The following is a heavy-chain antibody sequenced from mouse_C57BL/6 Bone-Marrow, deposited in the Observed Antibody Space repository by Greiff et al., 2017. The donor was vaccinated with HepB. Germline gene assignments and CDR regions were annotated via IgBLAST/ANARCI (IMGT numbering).Heavy chain of an antibody. D-gene: IGHD1-1*01. V-gene: IGHV1-64*01. CDR3: ARYPRYGSSNGAMDY. J-gene: IGHJ4*01. CDR2: IHPNSGST. Sequence: VQLQQPGAELVKPGASVKLSCKASGYTFTSYWMHWVKQRPGQGLEWIGMIHPNSGSTNYNEKFKSKATLTVDKSSSTAYMQLSSLTSEDSAIYYCARYPRYGSSNGAMDYWGQGTSVTVSS. CDR1: GYTFTSYW.